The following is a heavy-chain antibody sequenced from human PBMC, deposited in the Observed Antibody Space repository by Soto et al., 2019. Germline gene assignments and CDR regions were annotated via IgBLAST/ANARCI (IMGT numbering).Heavy chain of an antibody. Sequence: QVQLVQSGDEVKKTGASVKVSCRASGYTLTNYGISWVRQAPGQGLFWMGWISGDNGNTRYALNVQDRLTLTIDTSTNTAYMELMSLKIDDTAMYYCVRDWQLSPWGQGTLVTVAS. CDR1: GYTLTNYG. V-gene: IGHV1-18*01. D-gene: IGHD1-1*01. CDR3: VRDWQLSP. CDR2: ISGDNGNT. J-gene: IGHJ5*02.